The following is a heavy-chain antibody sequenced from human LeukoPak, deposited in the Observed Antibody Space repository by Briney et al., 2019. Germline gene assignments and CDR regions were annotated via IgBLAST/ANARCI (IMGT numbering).Heavy chain of an antibody. CDR2: IYHSGST. CDR3: ARALEPRRDGYNYKSYGSWFDP. J-gene: IGHJ5*02. Sequence: SQTLSLTCAVSGGSISSGGYSWSWIRQPPGKGLEWIGYIYHSGSTYYNPSLKSRVTISVDTSKNQFSLKLSSVTAADTAVYYCARALEPRRDGYNYKSYGSWFDPWGQGTLVTVSS. CDR1: GGSISSGGYS. V-gene: IGHV4-30-2*01. D-gene: IGHD5-24*01.